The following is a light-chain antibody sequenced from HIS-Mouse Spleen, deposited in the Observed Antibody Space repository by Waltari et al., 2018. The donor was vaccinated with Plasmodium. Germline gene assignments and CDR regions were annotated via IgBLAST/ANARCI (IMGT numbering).Light chain of an antibody. CDR3: QVWDSSSDHPV. CDR1: NIGSKS. Sequence: SYVLTQPPSVSVAPGQPARITCWGNNIGSKSVHWYQQKPGQAPVLVVDGDSGRPSGIPERFAGANSGNTATLTISRVEAGDEADYYCQVWDSSSDHPVFGGGTKLTVL. CDR2: GDS. V-gene: IGLV3-21*02. J-gene: IGLJ2*01.